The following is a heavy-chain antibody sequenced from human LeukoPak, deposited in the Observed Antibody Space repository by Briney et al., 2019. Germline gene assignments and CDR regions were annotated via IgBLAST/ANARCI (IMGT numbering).Heavy chain of an antibody. Sequence: GGSLRLSCAASGFTVSSNYMSWVRQAPGKGLEWVSVIYSGGSTYYADSVKGRFTISRDNSKNTLYLQMNSLRAEDTAVYCCARDSSSWFQFDYWGQGTLVTVSS. CDR2: IYSGGST. CDR3: ARDSSSWFQFDY. D-gene: IGHD6-13*01. CDR1: GFTVSSNY. J-gene: IGHJ4*02. V-gene: IGHV3-53*01.